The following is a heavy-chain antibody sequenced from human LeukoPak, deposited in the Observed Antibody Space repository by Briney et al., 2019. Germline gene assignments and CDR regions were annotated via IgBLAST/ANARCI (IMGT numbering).Heavy chain of an antibody. CDR3: ARQYPGIAAHSYYYYMDV. V-gene: IGHV4-39*01. J-gene: IGHJ6*03. D-gene: IGHD6-13*01. CDR1: GGSIGGGSYY. Sequence: SETLSLTCTVSGGSIGGGSYYWGWIRQPPGKGLQWIGTIYYSGSTYYNPSLKSRVTISVDTSKNQFSLKLSSVTAADTAVYYCARQYPGIAAHSYYYYMDVWGKGTTVTVSS. CDR2: IYYSGST.